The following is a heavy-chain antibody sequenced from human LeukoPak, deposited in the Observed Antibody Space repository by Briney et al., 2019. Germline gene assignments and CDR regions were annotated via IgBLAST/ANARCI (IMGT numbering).Heavy chain of an antibody. V-gene: IGHV4-30-2*01. D-gene: IGHD3-22*01. CDR2: IYHSGST. CDR1: GGSISSGGYY. Sequence: PSQTLSLTCTVSGGSISSGGYYWSWIRQPPGKGLEWIGYIYHSGSTYYNPSLKSRVTISVDRSKNQFSLKLSSVTVADTAVYYCARGDSPGYYDSSYWGQGTLVTVSS. J-gene: IGHJ4*02. CDR3: ARGDSPGYYDSSY.